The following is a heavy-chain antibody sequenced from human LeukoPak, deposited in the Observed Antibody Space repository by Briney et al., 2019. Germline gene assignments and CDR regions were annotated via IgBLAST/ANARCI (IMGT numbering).Heavy chain of an antibody. CDR2: IIPIFGTA. Sequence: GASVKVSCKASGGTSSSYAISWVRQAPGQGLEWMGGIIPIFGTANYAQKFQGRVTITADESTSTAYMELSSLRSEDTAVYYCARGPYGLSYYYGMDVWGQGTTVTVSS. V-gene: IGHV1-69*13. D-gene: IGHD3-10*01. CDR1: GGTSSSYA. CDR3: ARGPYGLSYYYGMDV. J-gene: IGHJ6*02.